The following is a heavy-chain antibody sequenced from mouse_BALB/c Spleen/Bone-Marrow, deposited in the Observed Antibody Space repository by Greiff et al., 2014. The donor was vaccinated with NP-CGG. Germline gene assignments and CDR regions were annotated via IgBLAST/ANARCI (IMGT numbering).Heavy chain of an antibody. CDR1: GFNIKDTY. Sequence: EVQLVESGAELVKPGASVKLSCTASGFNIKDTYMHWVKQRPEQGLEWIGRIDPANGNAKYDPKFQGKATITADTSSNTAYLQLCSLTSEDTAVYYCARYRLGTYFDFWGQGTTLTVSS. CDR3: ARYRLGTYFDF. D-gene: IGHD2-14*01. CDR2: IDPANGNA. V-gene: IGHV14-3*02. J-gene: IGHJ2*01.